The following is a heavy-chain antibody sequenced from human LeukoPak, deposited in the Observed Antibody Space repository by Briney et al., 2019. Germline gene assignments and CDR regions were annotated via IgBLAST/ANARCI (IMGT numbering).Heavy chain of an antibody. Sequence: GGSLRLSCAASGFTFRNYWTHWVRQGQGKGLVWVSRISNDGSTRHYADSVKGRFTISRDNSKNMMYLQMNSLRAEDTAVYYCASASSHRIAAGGDYWGHGTLVTVSS. D-gene: IGHD6-13*01. CDR3: ASASSHRIAAGGDY. J-gene: IGHJ4*01. CDR2: ISNDGSTR. CDR1: GFTFRNYW. V-gene: IGHV3-74*01.